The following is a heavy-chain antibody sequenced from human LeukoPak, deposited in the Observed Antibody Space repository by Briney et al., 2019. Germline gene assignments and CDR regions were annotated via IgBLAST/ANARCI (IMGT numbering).Heavy chain of an antibody. Sequence: GASVKVSCKASGYTFTSYGISWVRQAPGQGLEWMGWISAYNGNANYAQKLQGRVTMTTDTSTSTAYMELRSLRSDDTAVYYCARDPAAAGTRVKYYYYYYMDVWGEGTTVTVSS. CDR1: GYTFTSYG. D-gene: IGHD6-13*01. CDR2: ISAYNGNA. V-gene: IGHV1-18*01. J-gene: IGHJ6*03. CDR3: ARDPAAAGTRVKYYYYYYMDV.